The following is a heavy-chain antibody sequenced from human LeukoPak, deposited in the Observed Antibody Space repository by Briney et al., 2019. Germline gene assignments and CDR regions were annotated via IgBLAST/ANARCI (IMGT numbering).Heavy chain of an antibody. D-gene: IGHD1-1*01. CDR1: GFTFSSHG. CDR2: IIPSGHTT. Sequence: GGSLRLSCVASGFTFSSHGMNWVRQAPGKGLEWVSGIIPSGHTTYYADSVRGRFTISRDNSRNTVYLQMNSLRAEDTAVYYCARVPLRGFGHGPERPYYYMDVWGKGTTVTVSS. V-gene: IGHV3-23*01. J-gene: IGHJ6*03. CDR3: ARVPLRGFGHGPERPYYYMDV.